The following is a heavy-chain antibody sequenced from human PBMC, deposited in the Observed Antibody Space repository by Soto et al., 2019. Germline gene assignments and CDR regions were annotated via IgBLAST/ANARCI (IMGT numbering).Heavy chain of an antibody. J-gene: IGHJ5*02. V-gene: IGHV4-31*03. CDR3: ARVLRIAAGVGERWFDP. Sequence: QVQLQESGPGLVKPSQTLSLTCTVSGGSISSGGYYWSWIRQHPGKGLEWIGYIYYSGSTYYNPSLKSRVTISVDTSKNQFSLTLSSVTAADTAVYYCARVLRIAAGVGERWFDPWGQGTLVTVSS. CDR2: IYYSGST. D-gene: IGHD6-13*01. CDR1: GGSISSGGYY.